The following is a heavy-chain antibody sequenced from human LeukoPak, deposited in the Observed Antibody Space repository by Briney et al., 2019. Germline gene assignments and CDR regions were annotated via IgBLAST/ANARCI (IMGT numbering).Heavy chain of an antibody. J-gene: IGHJ4*02. CDR2: IRSKADGGTP. V-gene: IGHV3-15*07. Sequence: GGSLRLSCAASGFRFSDAWMNWVRQAPGKGLEWVGHIRSKADGGTPDYIAPVKGRFTISRDDSKDTPYLQMNSLNTEDTAMYYCTTRSPARYCSDGACYSSADYWGQGTLVTVSS. CDR3: TTRSPARYCSDGACYSSADY. D-gene: IGHD2-15*01. CDR1: GFRFSDAW.